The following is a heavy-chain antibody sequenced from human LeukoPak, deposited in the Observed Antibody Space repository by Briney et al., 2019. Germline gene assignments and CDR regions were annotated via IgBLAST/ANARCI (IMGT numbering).Heavy chain of an antibody. Sequence: KIGESLKISCKGSGYSFTSYWIGCVRQMPGKGLEWMGIICPGDSDTRYSPSFQGQVASSADKSISTAYLEWSSLKASDTAMYYCARQRGSGWDRGDYWGQGTLVTVSS. D-gene: IGHD6-19*01. CDR2: ICPGDSDT. CDR3: ARQRGSGWDRGDY. J-gene: IGHJ4*02. CDR1: GYSFTSYW. V-gene: IGHV5-51*01.